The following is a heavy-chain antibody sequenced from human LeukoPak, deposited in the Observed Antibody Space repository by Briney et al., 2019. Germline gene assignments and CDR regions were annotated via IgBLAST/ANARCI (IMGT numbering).Heavy chain of an antibody. CDR3: ARERPGSYGMDV. Sequence: GASVKVSCKASGGTFSSYAISWVRQAPGQGLEWMGRIIPILGIANYAQKFQGRVTITADKSTSTAYMELSSLRSEDTAVYYCARERPGSYGMDVWGQGTTVTVSS. CDR1: GGTFSSYA. V-gene: IGHV1-69*04. D-gene: IGHD2-15*01. CDR2: IIPILGIA. J-gene: IGHJ6*02.